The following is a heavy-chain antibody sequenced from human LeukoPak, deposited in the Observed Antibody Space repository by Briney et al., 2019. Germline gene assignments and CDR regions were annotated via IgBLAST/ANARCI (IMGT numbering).Heavy chain of an antibody. D-gene: IGHD3-22*01. Sequence: ASVKVSFKASGGTFISYAISWVRQAPGQGLEWMGRIIPILGIENYAQKFQGRVTITADKSTSTAYMELSSLRSEDTAVYYCARAHYDSSGYDTYYFDYWGQGTLVTVSS. J-gene: IGHJ4*02. CDR3: ARAHYDSSGYDTYYFDY. V-gene: IGHV1-69*04. CDR2: IIPILGIE. CDR1: GGTFISYA.